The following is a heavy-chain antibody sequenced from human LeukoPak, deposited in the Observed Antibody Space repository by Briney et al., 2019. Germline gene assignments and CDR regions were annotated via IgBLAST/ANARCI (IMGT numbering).Heavy chain of an antibody. V-gene: IGHV4-4*09. D-gene: IGHD6-19*01. Sequence: SETLSLTCTVSGDSISTYYWNWIRQPPGKGLEWIGCICNSGGTNYNPSLKSRVTISVDTSKNQFSLNLSSVTAADTAVYYCAKTGRPNNSGWYRWFDPWGQGTLVTVSS. CDR3: AKTGRPNNSGWYRWFDP. CDR1: GDSISTYY. J-gene: IGHJ5*02. CDR2: ICNSGGT.